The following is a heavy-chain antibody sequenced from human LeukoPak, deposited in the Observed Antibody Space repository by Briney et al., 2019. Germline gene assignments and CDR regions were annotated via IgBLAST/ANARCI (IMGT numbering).Heavy chain of an antibody. CDR3: AKNYYGSEGRYYYYYGMDV. D-gene: IGHD3-10*01. CDR2: ISYDGSNK. Sequence: GGSLRLSCAASGFTFSSYGMHWVRQAPGKGLEWVAVISYDGSNKYYADSVKGRFTISRDNSKNTLYLQMNSLRAEDTAVYYCAKNYYGSEGRYYYYYGMDVWGQGTTVTVSS. V-gene: IGHV3-30*18. CDR1: GFTFSSYG. J-gene: IGHJ6*02.